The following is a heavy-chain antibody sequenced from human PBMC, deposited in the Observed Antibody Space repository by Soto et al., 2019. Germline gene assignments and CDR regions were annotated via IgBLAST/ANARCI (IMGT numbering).Heavy chain of an antibody. Sequence: GGSLRLSCAASGFTFSSYAMSWVRQAPGKGLEWVSAISGSGGSTYYADSVKGRFTISRDNSKNTLYLQMNSLRAEDTAVYYCAKDGTDDYVWGSYRYYYYYGMDVWGQGTTVTVSS. CDR3: AKDGTDDYVWGSYRYYYYYGMDV. V-gene: IGHV3-23*01. CDR1: GFTFSSYA. CDR2: ISGSGGST. D-gene: IGHD3-16*02. J-gene: IGHJ6*02.